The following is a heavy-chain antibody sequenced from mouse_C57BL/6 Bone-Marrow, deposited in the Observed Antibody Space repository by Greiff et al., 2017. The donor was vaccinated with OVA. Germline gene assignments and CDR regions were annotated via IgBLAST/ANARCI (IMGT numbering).Heavy chain of an antibody. J-gene: IGHJ3*01. CDR2: ISSGSSTI. V-gene: IGHV5-17*01. CDR1: GFTFSDYG. D-gene: IGHD2-4*01. CDR3: SSNYVGFYY. Sequence: EVHLVESGGGLVKPGGSLKLSCAASGFTFSDYGMHWVRQAPEKGLEWVAYISSGSSTIYYADPVKGRFTISRDNAKNTLFLQMTSDRSENTAVYYCSSNYVGFYYWGQGTRVTVSA.